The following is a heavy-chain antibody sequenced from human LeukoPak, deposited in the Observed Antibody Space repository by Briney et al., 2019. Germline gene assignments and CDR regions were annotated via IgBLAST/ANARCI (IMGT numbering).Heavy chain of an antibody. Sequence: SENLSLTCTVSGGSISSYYWSWIRQPAGKGLEWIGRIYTSGSTNYNPSLKSRVTMSVDTSKNQFSLKLSSVTAADTAVYYCARGRYCSADICSGGDAFDIWGQGTMVSVSS. J-gene: IGHJ3*02. CDR3: ARGRYCSADICSGGDAFDI. CDR1: GGSISSYY. CDR2: IYTSGST. D-gene: IGHD2-15*01. V-gene: IGHV4-4*07.